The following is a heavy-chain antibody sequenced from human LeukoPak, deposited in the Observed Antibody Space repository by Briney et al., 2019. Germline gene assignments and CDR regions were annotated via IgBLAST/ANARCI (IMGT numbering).Heavy chain of an antibody. V-gene: IGHV6-1*01. J-gene: IGHJ5*02. CDR2: TYYRSKWYN. D-gene: IGHD1-26*01. CDR1: GDSVSSKSAA. Sequence: SQTLSLTCAISGDSVSSKSAAWNWMRQSPSRGLEWLGRTYYRSKWYNDYAVSVKSRININPDTSKSQFSLQLNSVTPEDTAVYYCAREDEVGTTWSWFDPWGQGTPVTVSS. CDR3: AREDEVGTTWSWFDP.